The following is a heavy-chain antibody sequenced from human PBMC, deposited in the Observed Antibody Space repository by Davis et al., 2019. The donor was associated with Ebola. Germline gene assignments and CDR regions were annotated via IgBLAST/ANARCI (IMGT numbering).Heavy chain of an antibody. V-gene: IGHV3-53*04. CDR1: GFTVSSNY. D-gene: IGHD3-16*01. CDR3: ARADYDYVWGSYMSPV. CDR2: IYSGGST. Sequence: GGSLRLSCAASGFTVSSNYMSWVRQAPGKGLEWVSVIYSGGSTYYADSVKGRFTISRHNSKNTLYLQMNSLRAEDTAVYYCARADYDYVWGSYMSPVWGQGTTVTVSS. J-gene: IGHJ6*02.